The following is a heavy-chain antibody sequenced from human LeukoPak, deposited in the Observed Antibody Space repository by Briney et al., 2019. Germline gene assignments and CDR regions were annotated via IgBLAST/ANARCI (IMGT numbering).Heavy chain of an antibody. CDR1: GGSLSCDYYY. CDR3: ARRHDYNGRDYYFLAY. J-gene: IGHJ4*02. V-gene: IGHV4-61*01. D-gene: IGHD3-22*01. Sequence: PSETLSLTWTVAGGSLSCDYYYWTWIRQPPGKGLQWIGYISYSGSTNYNPSLKSRVTISLHTSKNQFSLRLSSLTAADTAVYYCARRHDYNGRDYYFLAYWGQGTLVTVSS. CDR2: ISYSGST.